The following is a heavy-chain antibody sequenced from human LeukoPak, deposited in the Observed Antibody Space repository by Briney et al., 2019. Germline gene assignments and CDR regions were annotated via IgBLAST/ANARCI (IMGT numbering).Heavy chain of an antibody. Sequence: PGGSLRLSCAASGFTFTTYGMHWVRQTPGKGLEWVAFIQNDEIDKFYADSVKGRFTVSRDNSKNTLSLQMNSLRAEDTAVYYCAKIGGYGYCSGGSCYKQPYYFDYWGQGTLVTVSS. CDR2: IQNDEIDK. CDR3: AKIGGYGYCSGGSCYKQPYYFDY. V-gene: IGHV3-30*02. D-gene: IGHD2-15*01. J-gene: IGHJ4*02. CDR1: GFTFTTYG.